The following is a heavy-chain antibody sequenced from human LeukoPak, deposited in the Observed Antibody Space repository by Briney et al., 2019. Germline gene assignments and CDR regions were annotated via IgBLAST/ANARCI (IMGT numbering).Heavy chain of an antibody. CDR2: INHSGST. Sequence: SETLSLTCAVYGGSFSGYYWSWIRQPPGKGLEWIGEINHSGSTNYNPSLKSRVTISVDTSKNQFSLKLSSVTAADTAVYYCAKDRGPEFLDYWGQGTLVTVSS. V-gene: IGHV4-34*01. CDR1: GGSFSGYY. D-gene: IGHD2-21*01. CDR3: AKDRGPEFLDY. J-gene: IGHJ4*02.